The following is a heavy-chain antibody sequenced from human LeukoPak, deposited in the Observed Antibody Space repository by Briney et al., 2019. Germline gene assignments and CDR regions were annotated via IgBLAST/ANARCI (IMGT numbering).Heavy chain of an antibody. CDR3: ARGGVPAALDY. CDR2: IYHSGST. D-gene: IGHD2-2*01. V-gene: IGHV4-30-2*01. J-gene: IGHJ4*02. Sequence: SETLSLTCAVFGGSISSGGYSWSWIRQPPGKGLEWIGYIYHSGSTYYNPSLKSRVTISVDRSKNQFSLKLSSVTAADTAVYYCARGGVPAALDYWGQGTLVTVSS. CDR1: GGSISSGGYS.